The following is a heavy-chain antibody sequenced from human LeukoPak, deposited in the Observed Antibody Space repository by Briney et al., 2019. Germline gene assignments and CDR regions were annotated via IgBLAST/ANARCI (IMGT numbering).Heavy chain of an antibody. Sequence: SETLSLTCTVSGYSISSGYYWGWIRQPPGKGLEWIGSIYYSGSTYYNPSLKGRVTISVDTSKNQFSLKLSSVTAADTAVYYCAGVTIFGVVIRVTPIAFDIWGQGTMVTVSS. CDR1: GYSISSGYY. J-gene: IGHJ3*02. D-gene: IGHD3-3*01. CDR2: IYYSGST. CDR3: AGVTIFGVVIRVTPIAFDI. V-gene: IGHV4-38-2*02.